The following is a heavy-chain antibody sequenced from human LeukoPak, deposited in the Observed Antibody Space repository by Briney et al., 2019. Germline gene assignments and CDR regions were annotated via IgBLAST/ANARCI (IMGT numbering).Heavy chain of an antibody. CDR3: AREGGSGSSNYYYYYMDV. CDR2: IYTSGST. CDR1: GGSISSYC. D-gene: IGHD3-10*01. J-gene: IGHJ6*03. Sequence: SETLSLTCTVSGGSISSYCWSWIRQPAGKGLEWIGRIYTSGSTNYNPSLKSRVTMSVDTSKNQFSLKLSSVTAADTAVYYCAREGGSGSSNYYYYYMDVWGKGTTVTVSS. V-gene: IGHV4-4*07.